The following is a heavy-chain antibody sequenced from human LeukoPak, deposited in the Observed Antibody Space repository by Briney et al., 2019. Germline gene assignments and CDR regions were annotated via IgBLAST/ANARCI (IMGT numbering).Heavy chain of an antibody. CDR3: AKDRGY. CDR1: GFNFSIYP. CDR2: ISNTGDTT. Sequence: GGSLRLSCAGSGFNFSIYPMVWVRQAPGKRLEWVSAISNTGDTTYYADSVKGRFTISRDNSKNTLYLQMNSLRAEDTAVYYCAKDRGYWGQGTLVTVSS. V-gene: IGHV3-23*01. J-gene: IGHJ4*02.